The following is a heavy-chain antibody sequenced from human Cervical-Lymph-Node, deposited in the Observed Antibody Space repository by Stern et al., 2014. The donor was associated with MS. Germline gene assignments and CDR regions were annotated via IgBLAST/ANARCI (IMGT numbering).Heavy chain of an antibody. J-gene: IGHJ4*02. D-gene: IGHD2-2*01. CDR2: ISPMFSTS. CDR3: AGPRYAF. Sequence: QLVQSGPEVKKPGSSVKVSCKASGGSFIHYAITWVRQAPGQGPEWMGDISPMFSTSNYAQKFQGRVTITADTSTTTAYMEINSLTSEDTAVYYCAGPRYAFWGQGTLVIVSS. CDR1: GGSFIHYA. V-gene: IGHV1-69*06.